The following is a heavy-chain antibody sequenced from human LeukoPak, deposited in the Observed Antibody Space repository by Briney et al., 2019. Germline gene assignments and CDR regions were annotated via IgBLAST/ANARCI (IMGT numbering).Heavy chain of an antibody. CDR3: ARPGSSTTGTGGFTFDI. D-gene: IGHD1-1*01. V-gene: IGHV5-51*01. J-gene: IGHJ3*02. Sequence: GESLKISCKASGYSFTTYWIGWVRQMPGKGLEWMGIIYPGDSITKYSPSFQGQVTISADKSISTAYLQWSSLKASDTAMYYCARPGSSTTGTGGFTFDIWGQGTMVTVSS. CDR1: GYSFTTYW. CDR2: IYPGDSIT.